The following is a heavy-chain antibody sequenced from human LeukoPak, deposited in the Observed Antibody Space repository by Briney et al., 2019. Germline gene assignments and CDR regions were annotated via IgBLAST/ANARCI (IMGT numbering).Heavy chain of an antibody. D-gene: IGHD1-14*01. Sequence: GGSLRLSCAASGFNFRSYGMHWVRQAPGKGLEWVAIIWYDGSDKYYADSVKGRFTISRDNSKNTLYLQMNSLRVEDTAVYYCAGVSGNHPNSWFDPWGQGTLVTVSS. J-gene: IGHJ5*02. CDR1: GFNFRSYG. CDR3: AGVSGNHPNSWFDP. CDR2: IWYDGSDK. V-gene: IGHV3-33*01.